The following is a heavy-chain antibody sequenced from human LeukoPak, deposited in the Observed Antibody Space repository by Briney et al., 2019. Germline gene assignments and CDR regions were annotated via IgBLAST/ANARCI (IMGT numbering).Heavy chain of an antibody. V-gene: IGHV3-23*01. Sequence: GGSLRLSCAPSGFTFDNFAMTWVRQAPGKGLEWVSEITGSGGTTYYADSVKGRFTISRDNSKNTLYLQMNSLRAEDTAIYYCARELFDFDYWGQGTLVTVSS. D-gene: IGHD3-10*01. CDR3: ARELFDFDY. CDR1: GFTFDNFA. J-gene: IGHJ4*02. CDR2: ITGSGGTT.